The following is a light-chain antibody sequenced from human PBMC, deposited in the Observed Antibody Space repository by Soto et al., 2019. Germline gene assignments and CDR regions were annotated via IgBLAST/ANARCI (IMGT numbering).Light chain of an antibody. Sequence: EVVLTQSPGALSLSPGERATLSCRASQSIVSNYFAWYQQRPGQAPRLLIYGASSRATGIPDRFSGSGSGTDFTLTISRLEPEDFAVYYCQQYGSSRTFGQGTKVEIK. CDR2: GAS. CDR1: QSIVSNY. CDR3: QQYGSSRT. V-gene: IGKV3-20*01. J-gene: IGKJ1*01.